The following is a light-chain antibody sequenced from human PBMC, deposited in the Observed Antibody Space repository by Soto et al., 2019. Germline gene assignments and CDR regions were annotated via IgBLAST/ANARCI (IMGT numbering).Light chain of an antibody. Sequence: DIQMTQSPSTLSASVGDRVTITCRASQSISSWLAWYQQKPGKAPKLLIYKASSLESGVPSRFSGSGSGTEFTLTISSLQPDDFASYYCQQYNNYPPWTFGQGTKVEIK. CDR2: KAS. CDR3: QQYNNYPPWT. V-gene: IGKV1-5*03. J-gene: IGKJ1*01. CDR1: QSISSW.